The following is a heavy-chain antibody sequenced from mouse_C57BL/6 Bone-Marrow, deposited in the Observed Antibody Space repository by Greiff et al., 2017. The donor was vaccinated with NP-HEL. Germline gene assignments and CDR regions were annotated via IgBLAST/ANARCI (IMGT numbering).Heavy chain of an antibody. Sequence: EVKLVESEGGLVQPGSSMKLSCTASGFTFSDYYLAWVRQVPEKGLEWVANINYDGSSTYYLDSLKSRFIISRDNAKNILYLQMSSLKSEDTATYYCARDDYYAMDYWGQGTSVTVSS. V-gene: IGHV5-16*01. CDR1: GFTFSDYY. J-gene: IGHJ4*01. CDR3: ARDDYYAMDY. CDR2: INYDGSST.